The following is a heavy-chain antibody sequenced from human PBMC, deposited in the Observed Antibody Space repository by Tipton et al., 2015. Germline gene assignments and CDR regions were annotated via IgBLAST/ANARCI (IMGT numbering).Heavy chain of an antibody. D-gene: IGHD3-10*01. J-gene: IGHJ5*02. CDR1: GFTFSNYA. V-gene: IGHV3-23*01. CDR2: ISGRGGST. Sequence: SLRLSCAASGFTFSNYAMSWVRQAPGKGLEWVSGISGRGGSTYYADSVKGRFTISRDNSKNTVFLQMSNLRAEDTAEYYCARDPQTVVRGVDWFDLWGQGTLVTVSS. CDR3: ARDPQTVVRGVDWFDL.